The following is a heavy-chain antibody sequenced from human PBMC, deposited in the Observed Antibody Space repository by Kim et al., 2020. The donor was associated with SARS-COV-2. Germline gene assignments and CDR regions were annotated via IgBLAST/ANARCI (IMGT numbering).Heavy chain of an antibody. D-gene: IGHD3-3*01. CDR1: GFTFSIYG. CDR2: ISFDGKTK. Sequence: GGSLRLSCAASGFTFSIYGMHWVRQAPGKGLEWVAVISFDGKTKHYADSVKGRFTISRDDSRNTLYLQMNSLGSEDTAVYYCAKEYDSSAYYVGLGEWGQGPLVTVSS. J-gene: IGHJ4*02. V-gene: IGHV3-30*18. CDR3: AKEYDSSAYYVGLGE.